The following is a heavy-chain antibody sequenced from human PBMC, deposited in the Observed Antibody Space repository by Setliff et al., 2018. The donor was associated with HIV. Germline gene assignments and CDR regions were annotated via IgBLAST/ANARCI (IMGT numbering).Heavy chain of an antibody. CDR2: IIPIFGTA. CDR1: GGIFNNNA. D-gene: IGHD2-8*01. V-gene: IGHV1-69*13. Sequence: SVKVSCKASGGIFNNNAISWVRQAPGQGLEWMGGIIPIFGTANYALNFQDRVTITADESTSTAYMELSSLRSEDTAVYYCARVLLRTNAVYGVVSNQFDPWGQGTLVTVSS. J-gene: IGHJ5*02. CDR3: ARVLLRTNAVYGVVSNQFDP.